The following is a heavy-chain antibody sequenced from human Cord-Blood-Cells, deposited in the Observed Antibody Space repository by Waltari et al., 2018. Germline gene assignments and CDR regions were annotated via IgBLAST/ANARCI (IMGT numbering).Heavy chain of an antibody. D-gene: IGHD3-22*01. V-gene: IGHV3-33*01. CDR2: IWYDGSNK. J-gene: IGHJ4*02. Sequence: RLSCAASGFTFSSYGMHWVRQAPGKGLEWVAVIWYDGSNKYYADSVKGRFTISRDNSKNTLYLQMNSLRAEDTAVYYCARDPTSYNYYDSSGYFDYWGQGTLVTVSS. CDR1: GFTFSSYG. CDR3: ARDPTSYNYYDSSGYFDY.